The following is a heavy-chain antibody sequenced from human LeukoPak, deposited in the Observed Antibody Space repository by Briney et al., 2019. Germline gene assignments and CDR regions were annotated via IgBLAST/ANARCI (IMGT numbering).Heavy chain of an antibody. CDR3: ARARPCSSTSCSSYYYMDV. J-gene: IGHJ6*03. V-gene: IGHV4-4*07. D-gene: IGHD2-2*01. Sequence: SETLSLTCTVSGGSISSYFWSWIRQPAGKGLEWIGRIYTSGSTNYNPSLKSRVTMSIDTSKNQFSLKLNSVTAADTAVYYCARARPCSSTSCSSYYYMDVWGKGTTVTVSS. CDR1: GGSISSYF. CDR2: IYTSGST.